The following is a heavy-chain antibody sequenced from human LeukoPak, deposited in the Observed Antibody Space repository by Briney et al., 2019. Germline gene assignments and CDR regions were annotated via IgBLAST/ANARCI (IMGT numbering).Heavy chain of an antibody. CDR3: ARCPGYCSGGSCYPRYYYYFDY. Sequence: GGSLRLSCAASGFTVSSNYMSWVRQAPGKGLEWVSVIYSGGSTYYADSVKGRFTISRDNSKNTLYLQMNSLRAEDTAVYYCARCPGYCSGGSCYPRYYYYFDYWGQGTLVTVSS. D-gene: IGHD2-15*01. CDR2: IYSGGST. CDR1: GFTVSSNY. V-gene: IGHV3-66*01. J-gene: IGHJ4*02.